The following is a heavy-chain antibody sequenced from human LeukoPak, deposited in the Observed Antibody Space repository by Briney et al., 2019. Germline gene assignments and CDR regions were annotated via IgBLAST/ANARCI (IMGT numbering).Heavy chain of an antibody. CDR2: ISAYNVNT. CDR1: GGTFSSYA. V-gene: IGHV1-18*01. J-gene: IGHJ5*02. CDR3: ARDPFRYDSSGLPFDP. D-gene: IGHD3-22*01. Sequence: GASVKVSCKASGGTFSSYAISWVRQAPGQGFEWMGWISAYNVNTNYAQKLQGRVTMTTDTSTSTAYMELRSLRSDDTAVYYCARDPFRYDSSGLPFDPWGQGTLVTVSS.